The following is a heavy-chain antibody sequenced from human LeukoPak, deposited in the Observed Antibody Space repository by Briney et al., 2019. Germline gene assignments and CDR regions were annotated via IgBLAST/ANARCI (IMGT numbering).Heavy chain of an antibody. V-gene: IGHV3-21*01. J-gene: IGHJ4*02. CDR1: GFTFSSYS. D-gene: IGHD3-22*01. CDR3: ARGVVGDSSGYIPLNH. CDR2: ISSSSSYI. Sequence: GGSLRLSCAASGFTFSSYSMNWVRQAPGKGLEWVSSISSSSSYIYYADSVKGRFAISRDNAKNSLYLQMNSLRAEDTAVYYCARGVVGDSSGYIPLNHWGQGTLVTVSS.